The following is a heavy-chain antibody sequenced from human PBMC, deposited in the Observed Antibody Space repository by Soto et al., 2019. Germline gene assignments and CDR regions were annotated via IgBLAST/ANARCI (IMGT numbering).Heavy chain of an antibody. J-gene: IGHJ4*02. V-gene: IGHV3-15*07. Sequence: EVQLVESGGGLIKPGESLRLSCVASGFTFSDAWMKWVRHAPGKGLERVGRIKSKAKGGTTDYAAPLKDRVTIFRDDSQTTVYLQMDSLKTEDTAVYYWAYYRDSTGLPHFDYWDQGTLVTVSS. D-gene: IGHD3-22*01. CDR1: GFTFSDAW. CDR2: IKSKAKGGTT. CDR3: AYYRDSTGLPHFDY.